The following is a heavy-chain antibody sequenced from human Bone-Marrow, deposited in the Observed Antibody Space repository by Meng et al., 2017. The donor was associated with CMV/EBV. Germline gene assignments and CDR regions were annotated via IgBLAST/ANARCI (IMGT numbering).Heavy chain of an antibody. V-gene: IGHV4-34*01. CDR3: ARQGARAVVTHGVPYGEFDF. Sequence: SEPLSLTCVVYGGSFSGYYWGWIRPPPGEGLEWIGEINHSGSTNYNPSLKSRVTISVDASRNQFSLKLSSVTDADTAVYYCARQGARAVVTHGVPYGEFDFWGQGTLVTVSS. D-gene: IGHD2-21*02. CDR1: GGSFSGYY. J-gene: IGHJ4*02. CDR2: INHSGST.